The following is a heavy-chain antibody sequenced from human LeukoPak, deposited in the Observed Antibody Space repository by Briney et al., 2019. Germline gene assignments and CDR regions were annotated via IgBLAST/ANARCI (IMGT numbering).Heavy chain of an antibody. J-gene: IGHJ4*02. D-gene: IGHD4-17*01. CDR2: IYHSGST. V-gene: IGHV4-4*02. CDR1: GGSISSSNW. CDR3: ASRGQLYGDYAGFDY. Sequence: PSETLSLTCAVSGGSISSSNWWSWVRQPPGKGLEWIGEIYHSGSTNYNPSLKSRVTISVDKSKNQFSLKLSPVTAADTAVYYCASRGQLYGDYAGFDYWGQGTLVTVSS.